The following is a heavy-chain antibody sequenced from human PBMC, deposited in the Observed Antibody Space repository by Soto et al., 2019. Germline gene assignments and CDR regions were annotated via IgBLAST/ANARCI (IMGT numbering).Heavy chain of an antibody. J-gene: IGHJ4*02. CDR2: ISSGGDYK. Sequence: PGGSLRLSCATSGFTFSNYAMTWVRQAPGKGLEWVSTISSGGDYKYYADSVTGRFTISRDNSKSTLSLQLNSLRADDTAVYYCAKYRSSYDSSGSHRMFDHWGQGALVTVSS. D-gene: IGHD3-22*01. CDR1: GFTFSNYA. V-gene: IGHV3-23*01. CDR3: AKYRSSYDSSGSHRMFDH.